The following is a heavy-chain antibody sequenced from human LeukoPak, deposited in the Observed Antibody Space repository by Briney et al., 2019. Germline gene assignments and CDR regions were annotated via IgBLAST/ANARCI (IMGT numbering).Heavy chain of an antibody. D-gene: IGHD4/OR15-4a*01. Sequence: PSETLSLTCTVPGGSISSGDYYWSWIRQPPGKGLEWIGYIYYSGSTYYNPSLKSRVTISVDTSKNQFSLKLSSVTAADTAVYYCAREVSGLTHDYWGQGTLVTVSS. CDR3: AREVSGLTHDY. CDR1: GGSISSGDYY. V-gene: IGHV4-30-4*08. J-gene: IGHJ4*02. CDR2: IYYSGST.